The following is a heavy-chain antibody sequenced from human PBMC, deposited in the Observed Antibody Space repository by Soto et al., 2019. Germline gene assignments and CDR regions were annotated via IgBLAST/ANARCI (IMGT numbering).Heavy chain of an antibody. CDR2: ISSTGETT. CDR3: ARDVRLPDY. J-gene: IGHJ4*02. V-gene: IGHV3-48*01. CDR1: GFIFSTYS. D-gene: IGHD3-10*02. Sequence: EVQLVESGGGLVPPGGSLRLSCAASGFIFSTYSMNWVRQAPGKGLEWVSFISSTGETTYYADSVKGRLTISRDNAKNSLFLQMNSLTAEDTAVYYCARDVRLPDYWGQGTLVTVSS.